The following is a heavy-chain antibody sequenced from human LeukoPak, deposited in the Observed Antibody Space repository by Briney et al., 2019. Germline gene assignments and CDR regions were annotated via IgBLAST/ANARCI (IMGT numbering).Heavy chain of an antibody. Sequence: GGSLRLSCAASGFTVNTDHMSWVRQAPGKGLEWVAISYSEEWVPISSGGGSSQYAESVKGRFTISRDNSRSTLSLQMNSLRAEDTALYYCARVWELSFDHWGQGTLVTVSS. CDR2: SYSEEWVPISSGGGSS. V-gene: IGHV3-53*01. CDR3: ARVWELSFDH. J-gene: IGHJ4*02. CDR1: GFTVNTDH. D-gene: IGHD1-26*01.